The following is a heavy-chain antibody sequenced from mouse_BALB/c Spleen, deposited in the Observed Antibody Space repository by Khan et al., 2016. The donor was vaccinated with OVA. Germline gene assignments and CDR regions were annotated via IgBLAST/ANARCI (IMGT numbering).Heavy chain of an antibody. J-gene: IGHJ4*01. CDR3: VRHKNYYGEDAMDY. D-gene: IGHD1-1*01. CDR2: IRSKTNNYAT. Sequence: EVQLVESGGGLVQPKGSLKLSCAASGFTFNTYAMNWVRQAPGKGLEWDARIRSKTNNYATYYADSVKDRFTISRDDSQSMLYLQMNNLKTEDTAMYYCVRHKNYYGEDAMDYWGQGTSVTVSS. CDR1: GFTFNTYA. V-gene: IGHV10-1*02.